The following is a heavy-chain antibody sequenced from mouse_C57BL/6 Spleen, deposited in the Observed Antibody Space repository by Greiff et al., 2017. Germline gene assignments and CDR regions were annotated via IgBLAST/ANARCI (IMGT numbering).Heavy chain of an antibody. CDR1: GYTFTDYE. Sequence: QVQLQQSGAELVRPGASVTLSCKASGYTFTDYEMHWVKQTPVHGLEWIGAIDPETGGTAYNQKFKGKAILTADKSSSTAYMALRSLTSEDSAVYYCTRRDYSNYVYYAMDYWGQGTSVTVSS. V-gene: IGHV1-15*01. CDR2: IDPETGGT. CDR3: TRRDYSNYVYYAMDY. J-gene: IGHJ4*01. D-gene: IGHD2-5*01.